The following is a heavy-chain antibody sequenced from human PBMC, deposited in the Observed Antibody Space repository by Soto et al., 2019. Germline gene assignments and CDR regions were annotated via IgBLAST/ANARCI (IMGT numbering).Heavy chain of an antibody. V-gene: IGHV4-61*01. CDR2: IYSSGST. D-gene: IGHD1-1*01. CDR1: GGSVNSGTYY. CDR3: ARAEYGFGSTH. Sequence: LETLSLTCTVSGGSVNSGTYYWSWIRQPPGKGLEWIGYIYSSGSTNYNPSLKSRVTISVDTSKNQFSLKLNSVTAADTAMYYCARAEYGFGSTHWGQGTLVTVSS. J-gene: IGHJ4*02.